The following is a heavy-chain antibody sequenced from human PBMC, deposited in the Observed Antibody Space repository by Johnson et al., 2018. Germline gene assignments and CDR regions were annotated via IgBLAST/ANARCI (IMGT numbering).Heavy chain of an antibody. CDR1: GFTFSNYG. CDR2: IWYDGSNK. D-gene: IGHD3-16*01. J-gene: IGHJ6*02. V-gene: IGHV3-33*01. Sequence: QVQLVQSGGGVVQPGRSLRISCAASGFTFSNYGIHWVRQAPGKGLEWVGVIWYDGSNKYYGDAVKGRFTIYRDNSKNTRYLQMNRLRAEDTAVYYCARDGDGLDVWGQGTTVTVSS. CDR3: ARDGDGLDV.